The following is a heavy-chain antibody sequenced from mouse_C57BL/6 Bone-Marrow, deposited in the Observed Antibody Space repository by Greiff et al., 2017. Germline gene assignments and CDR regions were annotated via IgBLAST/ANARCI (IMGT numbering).Heavy chain of an antibody. V-gene: IGHV1-74*01. CDR1: GYTFTSYW. J-gene: IGHJ2*01. CDR3: AIRVITTVVATPYYFDY. Sequence: QVHVKQPGAELVKPGASVKVSCKASGYTFTSYWMHWVKQRPGQGLEWIGRIHPSDSDTNYNQKFKGKATLTVDKSSSTAYMQLSSLTSEDSAVYYCAIRVITTVVATPYYFDYWGQGTTLTVAS. CDR2: IHPSDSDT. D-gene: IGHD1-1*01.